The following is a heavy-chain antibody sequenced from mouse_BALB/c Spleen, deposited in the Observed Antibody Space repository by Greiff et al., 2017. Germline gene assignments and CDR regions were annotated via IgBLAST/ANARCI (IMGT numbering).Heavy chain of an antibody. CDR3: TSPITTVVEGFAY. CDR2: IYPGNSDT. V-gene: IGHV1-5*01. D-gene: IGHD1-1*01. Sequence: VQLKQSGTVLARPGASVKMSCKASGYSFTSYWMHWVKQRPGQGLEWIGAIYPGNSDTSYNQKFKGKAKLTAVTSASTAYMELSSLTNEDSAVYYCTSPITTVVEGFAYWGQGTLVTVSA. CDR1: GYSFTSYW. J-gene: IGHJ3*01.